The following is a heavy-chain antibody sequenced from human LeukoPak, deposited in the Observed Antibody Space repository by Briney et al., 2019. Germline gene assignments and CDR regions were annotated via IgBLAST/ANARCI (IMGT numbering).Heavy chain of an antibody. V-gene: IGHV4-34*01. J-gene: IGHJ6*04. CDR3: ARGFTIFGVALGV. Sequence: SETLSLTCAVYGGSFSGYYWSWIRQPPGKGLEWIGEINHSGSTNYNPSLKSRVTISVDTSKNQFSLKLNSVTAADTAVYYCARGFTIFGVALGVWGKGTTVTVSS. D-gene: IGHD3-3*01. CDR2: INHSGST. CDR1: GGSFSGYY.